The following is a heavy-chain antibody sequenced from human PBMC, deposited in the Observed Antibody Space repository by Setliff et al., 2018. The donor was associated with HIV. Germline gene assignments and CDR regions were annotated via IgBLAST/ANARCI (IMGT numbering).Heavy chain of an antibody. CDR1: GESFSAYF. Sequence: SETLSLTCAVYGESFSAYFWSWIRQPPGKGLEWIGLINHSGSTNYNPSLKSRVTISLGTSKNQFSLKMTSVTAADTAVYYCARGYPGIAVAGLSYYYYYYMDVWGKGTTVTVSS. J-gene: IGHJ6*03. CDR3: ARGYPGIAVAGLSYYYYYYMDV. CDR2: INHSGST. D-gene: IGHD6-19*01. V-gene: IGHV4-34*01.